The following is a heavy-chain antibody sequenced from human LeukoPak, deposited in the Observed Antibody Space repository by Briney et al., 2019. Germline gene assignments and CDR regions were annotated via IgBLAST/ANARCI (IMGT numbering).Heavy chain of an antibody. D-gene: IGHD1-26*01. V-gene: IGHV3-48*01. J-gene: IGHJ5*02. CDR1: GFTFSIYT. Sequence: GGSLRLSCAASGFTFSIYTMNWVRQAPGKGLEWISYISTNSGTIWYADSVKGRFSISRDNAKNSLFLHMNSLRAEDTAVYYCVRDLTIVGVAQVHHWGLGTLVTVSS. CDR2: ISTNSGTI. CDR3: VRDLTIVGVAQVHH.